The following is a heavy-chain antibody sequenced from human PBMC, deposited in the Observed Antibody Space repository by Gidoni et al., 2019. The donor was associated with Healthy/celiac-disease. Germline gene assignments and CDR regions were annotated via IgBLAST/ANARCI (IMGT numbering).Heavy chain of an antibody. J-gene: IGHJ6*03. Sequence: EVQLVESGGGLVQPGGSLRLSCAASGFTFSSYWMSWVRQAPGKGLEWVANIKQDGSEKYYVDSVKGRFTISRDNAKNSLYLQMNSLRAEDTAVYYCARVGCSSTSCYLYYYYMDVWGKGTTVTVSS. D-gene: IGHD2-2*01. CDR1: GFTFSSYW. CDR3: ARVGCSSTSCYLYYYYMDV. V-gene: IGHV3-7*03. CDR2: IKQDGSEK.